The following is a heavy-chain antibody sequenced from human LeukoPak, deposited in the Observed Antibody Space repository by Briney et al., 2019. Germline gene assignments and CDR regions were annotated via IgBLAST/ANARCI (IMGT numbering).Heavy chain of an antibody. CDR1: GFTFSSYG. CDR3: AKDWAAAAGTFDY. Sequence: PGGSLRLSCAASGFTFSSYGMHWVRQAPGKGLEWVAVISYDGSNKYYADSVKGRFTTSRDNSKNTLYLQMNSLRAEDTAVYYCAKDWAAAAGTFDYWGQGTLVTVSS. J-gene: IGHJ4*02. CDR2: ISYDGSNK. D-gene: IGHD6-13*01. V-gene: IGHV3-30*18.